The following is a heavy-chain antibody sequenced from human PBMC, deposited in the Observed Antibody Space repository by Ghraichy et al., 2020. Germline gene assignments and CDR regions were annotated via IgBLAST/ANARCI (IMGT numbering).Heavy chain of an antibody. V-gene: IGHV4-30-4*01. J-gene: IGHJ4*02. Sequence: SETLSLTCTVSGGSISSGDYYWSWIRQPPGKGLEWIGYIYYSGSTYYNPSLKSRVTISVDTSKNQFSLKLSSVTAADTAVYYCARDLAEDYGGNSGLGYFDYWGQGTLVTVSS. CDR2: IYYSGST. D-gene: IGHD4-23*01. CDR1: GGSISSGDYY. CDR3: ARDLAEDYGGNSGLGYFDY.